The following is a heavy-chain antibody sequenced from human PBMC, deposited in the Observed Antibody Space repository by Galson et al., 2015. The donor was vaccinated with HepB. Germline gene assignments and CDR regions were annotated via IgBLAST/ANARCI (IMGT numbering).Heavy chain of an antibody. CDR3: AKSEVVVETYYYDSSGPGWFDP. Sequence: SLRLSCAASGFTFSSYGMHWVRQAPGKGLEWVAFIRYDGSNKYYADSVKGRFTISRDNSKNTLYLQMNSLRAEDTAVYYCAKSEVVVETYYYDSSGPGWFDPWGQGTLVTVSS. CDR2: IRYDGSNK. V-gene: IGHV3-30*02. D-gene: IGHD3-22*01. J-gene: IGHJ5*02. CDR1: GFTFSSYG.